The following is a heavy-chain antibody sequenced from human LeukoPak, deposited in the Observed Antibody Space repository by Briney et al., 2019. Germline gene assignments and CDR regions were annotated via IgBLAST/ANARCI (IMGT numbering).Heavy chain of an antibody. CDR2: LYYSGNS. CDR3: ARVEGGYCGGDCSDFQH. CDR1: GGPIRISSYC. V-gene: IGHV4-39*01. Sequence: SETLSLTCIVSGGPIRISSYCWDWIRQPPGKGLEWIGSLYYSGNSYYNLSLKSRVTISVDTSENQCSLNLRSVTAADTAVYYCARVEGGYCGGDCSDFQHWGQGTLVTVSS. D-gene: IGHD2-21*02. J-gene: IGHJ1*01.